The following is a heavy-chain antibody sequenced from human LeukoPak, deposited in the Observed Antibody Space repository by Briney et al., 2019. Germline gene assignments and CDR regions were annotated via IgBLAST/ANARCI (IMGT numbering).Heavy chain of an antibody. CDR2: IYYSGST. CDR3: ARRGFYFDY. Sequence: SETLSLTCTVSGGSISNYYWSWIRQPPGKGLEWIGYIYYSGSTNYNPSLKSRVTISVDTSKNQFSLKLSSVTAADTAVYYCARRGFYFDYWGQGTLVTVSS. V-gene: IGHV4-59*12. J-gene: IGHJ4*02. CDR1: GGSISNYY.